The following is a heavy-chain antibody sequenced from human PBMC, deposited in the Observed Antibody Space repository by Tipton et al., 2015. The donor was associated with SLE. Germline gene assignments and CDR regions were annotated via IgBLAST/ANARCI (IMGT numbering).Heavy chain of an antibody. Sequence: TLSLTCTVSGGSISSYYWGWIRQPPGKGLEWIGYIYHTGRTNYNPSLQSRVTISLDTSKNQVSLKLTSVTAADTAVYYCARGTGYLSPFDFWGQGTLVTVSS. D-gene: IGHD3-9*01. J-gene: IGHJ3*01. V-gene: IGHV4-59*01. CDR2: IYHTGRT. CDR1: GGSISSYY. CDR3: ARGTGYLSPFDF.